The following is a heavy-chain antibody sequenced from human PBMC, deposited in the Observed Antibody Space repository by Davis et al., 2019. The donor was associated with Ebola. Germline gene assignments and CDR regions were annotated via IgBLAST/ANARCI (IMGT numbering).Heavy chain of an antibody. CDR2: IIPIFGTA. CDR1: GGTFSSYA. V-gene: IGHV1-69*06. J-gene: IGHJ6*02. CDR3: ARAPSKPGELSLPYYYYGMDV. D-gene: IGHD3-16*02. Sequence: SVKVSCKASGGTFSSYAISWVRQAPGQGLEWMGGIIPIFGTANYAQKFQGRVTITADKSTSTAYMELSSLRSEDTAVYYCARAPSKPGELSLPYYYYGMDVWGQGTTVTVSS.